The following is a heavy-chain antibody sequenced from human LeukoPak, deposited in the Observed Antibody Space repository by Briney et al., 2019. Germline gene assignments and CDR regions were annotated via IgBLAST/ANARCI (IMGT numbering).Heavy chain of an antibody. CDR3: ARAGATKTNWFDP. D-gene: IGHD1-26*01. CDR2: IYHSGST. CDR1: GFTFSDYY. Sequence: GSLRLSCAASGFTFSDYYMSWIRQPPGKGLEWIGSIYHSGSTYYNPSLKSRVTISVDTSKNQFSLKLSSVTAADTDYCARAGATKTNWFDPWGQGTLVTVSS. J-gene: IGHJ5*02. V-gene: IGHV4-38-2*01.